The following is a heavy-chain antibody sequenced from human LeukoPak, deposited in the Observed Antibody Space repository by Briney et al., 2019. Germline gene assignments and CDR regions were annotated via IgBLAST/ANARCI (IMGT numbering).Heavy chain of an antibody. Sequence: GGSRRLSCAASGFTFSSNWMHWVRQAPGKGLVWVSRINEDGSTTNYADSVKGRSTIFRNNAKNTLYLQMNSLRAEDTAVYYCAKAVEYSSSSSEFDYWGQGTLVTVSS. J-gene: IGHJ4*02. D-gene: IGHD6-6*01. CDR2: INEDGSTT. CDR1: GFTFSSNW. CDR3: AKAVEYSSSSSEFDY. V-gene: IGHV3-74*01.